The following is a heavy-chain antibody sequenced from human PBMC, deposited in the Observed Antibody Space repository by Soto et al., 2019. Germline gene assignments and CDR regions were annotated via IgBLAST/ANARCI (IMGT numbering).Heavy chain of an antibody. CDR1: GFSFSNYG. D-gene: IGHD1-26*01. V-gene: IGHV3-30*18. J-gene: IGHJ4*02. Sequence: GGSLRLSCAASGFSFSNYGMHWFRQAPGKGLEWVAVMSKDGNDHYYADSVKGRFTVSRDNSKNTLYLQMNSLGPEDTAVYYCAKDRWEFTRYFDYWGQGTRVTVSS. CDR2: MSKDGNDH. CDR3: AKDRWEFTRYFDY.